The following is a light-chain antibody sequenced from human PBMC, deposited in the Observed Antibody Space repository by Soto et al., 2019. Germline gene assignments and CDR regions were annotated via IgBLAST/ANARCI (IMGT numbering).Light chain of an antibody. J-gene: IGKJ4*01. V-gene: IGKV3-11*01. CDR1: QSVSSY. Sequence: VVLTQSPGTLSLSPGERATLSCRASQSVSSYLVWYQQKPGQAPRLLIYDASNRATGIPARFSGSGSGTDFTLTISSLEPEDFTVYYCQQRSNWPLPFGGGTKVDIK. CDR3: QQRSNWPLP. CDR2: DAS.